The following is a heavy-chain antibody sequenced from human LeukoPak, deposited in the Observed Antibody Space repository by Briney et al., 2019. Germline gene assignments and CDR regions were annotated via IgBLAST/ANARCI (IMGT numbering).Heavy chain of an antibody. CDR1: GGTFSSYA. J-gene: IGHJ5*02. V-gene: IGHV1-69*05. CDR2: IIPIFGTA. Sequence: SVKVSCKASGGTFSSYAISWVRQAPGQGLEWMGGIIPIFGTANYAQKFQGRVTITTDESTSTAYMELSSLRSEDTAVYYCARDPGPPYYDFWSGWFDPWGQGTLVTVSS. CDR3: ARDPGPPYYDFWSGWFDP. D-gene: IGHD3-3*01.